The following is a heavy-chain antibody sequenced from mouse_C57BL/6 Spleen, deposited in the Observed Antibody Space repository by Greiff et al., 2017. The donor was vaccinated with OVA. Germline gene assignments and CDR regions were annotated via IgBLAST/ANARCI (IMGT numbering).Heavy chain of an antibody. CDR1: GFTFSSYG. CDR3: ARHGDQRGGWYFDV. V-gene: IGHV5-6*01. CDR2: ISSGGSYT. Sequence: EVQRVESGGDLVKPGGSLKLSCAASGFTFSSYGMSWVRQTPDKRLEWVATISSGGSYTYYPDSVKGRFTISRDNAKNTLYLQMSSLKSEDTAMYYCARHGDQRGGWYFDVWGTGTTVTVSS. J-gene: IGHJ1*03.